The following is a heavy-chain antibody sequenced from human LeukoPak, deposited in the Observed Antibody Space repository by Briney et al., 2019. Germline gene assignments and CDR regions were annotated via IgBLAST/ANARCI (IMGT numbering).Heavy chain of an antibody. J-gene: IGHJ4*02. CDR1: GFTFSSYG. D-gene: IGHD6-19*01. V-gene: IGHV3-30*18. CDR2: ISYDGSIK. Sequence: GRSLRLSCAASGFTFSSYGMHWVRQAPGKGLEWVAVISYDGSIKYYADSVKGRFTISRDNSKNTLYLQMNSLRAEDTAVYYCAKEYASGWADYWGQGTLVTVSS. CDR3: AKEYASGWADY.